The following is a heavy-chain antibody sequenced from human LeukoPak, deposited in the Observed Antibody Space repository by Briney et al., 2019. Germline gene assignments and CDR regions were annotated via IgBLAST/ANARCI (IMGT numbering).Heavy chain of an antibody. Sequence: GGSLRLSCAASGLSVNRKYMIWVRQAPGKGLEWVSVIYSGGSTYYADCVRGRFTISRDNSKNTLNLHMNSLRVEDTAIYFCATRPDDDDFPYFDFWGQGTLVTVTS. CDR2: IYSGGST. J-gene: IGHJ4*02. D-gene: IGHD3-3*01. V-gene: IGHV3-66*01. CDR1: GLSVNRKY. CDR3: ATRPDDDDFPYFDF.